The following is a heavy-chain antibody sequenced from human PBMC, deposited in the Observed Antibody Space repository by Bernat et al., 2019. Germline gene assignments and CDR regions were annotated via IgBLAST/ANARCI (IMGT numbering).Heavy chain of an antibody. V-gene: IGHV3-7*03. Sequence: EVQLVESGGGLVQSGGSLRLSCAASGFIFTNYWMSWVRQAPGKGLEWVANINQDGSEKYYVDSVKGRFTISRDNAKNSLYLQMNSLRAEDTAIYYCARVRVGTTNWFDPWGQGTLVTVSS. D-gene: IGHD5-12*01. CDR2: INQDGSEK. CDR1: GFIFTNYW. CDR3: ARVRVGTTNWFDP. J-gene: IGHJ5*02.